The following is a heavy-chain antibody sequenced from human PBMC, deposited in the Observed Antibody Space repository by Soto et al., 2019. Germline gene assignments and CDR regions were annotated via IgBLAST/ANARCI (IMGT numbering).Heavy chain of an antibody. D-gene: IGHD3-10*01. Sequence: QGQLVESGGGVVQPGRSLRLSCARSGFPFRSDGMHWVRQAPGKGLEWVAVIWYDGTTKYYADSVEGRFTISRDNSKNTLFLQMNSQRAEDTAVYYWARDLSRPGNYKNDAFHIWGQGTMVTVSS. CDR3: ARDLSRPGNYKNDAFHI. CDR2: IWYDGTTK. J-gene: IGHJ3*02. V-gene: IGHV3-33*01. CDR1: GFPFRSDG.